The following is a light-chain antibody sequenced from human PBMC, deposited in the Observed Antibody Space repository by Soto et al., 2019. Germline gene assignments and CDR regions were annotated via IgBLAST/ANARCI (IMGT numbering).Light chain of an antibody. Sequence: DIQMTQSPSSLSSSVGDRVTITCRASQGISNYLAWYQQKPGKVPKLLIYAASTLQSAVPSQFSGSGSETDFTLTTSSLQPEDVATYYCQKYNSATRTFGQRTKVDIK. CDR1: QGISNY. CDR2: AAS. CDR3: QKYNSATRT. V-gene: IGKV1-27*01. J-gene: IGKJ1*01.